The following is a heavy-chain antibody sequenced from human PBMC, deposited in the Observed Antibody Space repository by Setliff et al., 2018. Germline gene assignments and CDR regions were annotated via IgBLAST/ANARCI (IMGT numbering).Heavy chain of an antibody. CDR3: ARERYFDWFFED. J-gene: IGHJ4*01. CDR2: VHASGSP. V-gene: IGHV4-61*02. CDR1: GGSITSGSFY. D-gene: IGHD3-9*01. Sequence: SETLSLTCTVSGGSITSGSFYWSWIRQPAGKKLEWIGRVHASGSPDYNPSFKSRVTISRDTSTNQFSLKLGSVTAADTAVYYCARERYFDWFFEDWGHGTLGPSPQ.